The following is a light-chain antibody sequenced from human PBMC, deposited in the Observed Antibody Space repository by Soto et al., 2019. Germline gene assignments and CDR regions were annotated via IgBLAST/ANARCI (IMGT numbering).Light chain of an antibody. Sequence: EIVLTQSPATLSLSPGERATLSCRASQSVSSYLAWYQQKPGQAPRLLIYDASNRATGIPARFSGSGSGTDFTLTISSLEPEDFAVYYCQQYGRSPFNFGPGTKVDIQ. J-gene: IGKJ3*01. CDR1: QSVSSY. CDR3: QQYGRSPFN. V-gene: IGKV3-11*01. CDR2: DAS.